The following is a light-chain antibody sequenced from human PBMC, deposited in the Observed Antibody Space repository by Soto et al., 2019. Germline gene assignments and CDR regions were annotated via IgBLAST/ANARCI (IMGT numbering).Light chain of an antibody. J-gene: IGKJ1*01. CDR3: QQYNNWPQT. V-gene: IGKV3-15*01. Sequence: EIVMTQSPATLSVSPGERATLSCRASQSVSSKLAWYQQKPGQAPRLLIYGASTRATGIPARFSGSGSGTEFTLTISSLQSEDFAVDYCQQYNNWPQTFGQGTKVEIK. CDR2: GAS. CDR1: QSVSSK.